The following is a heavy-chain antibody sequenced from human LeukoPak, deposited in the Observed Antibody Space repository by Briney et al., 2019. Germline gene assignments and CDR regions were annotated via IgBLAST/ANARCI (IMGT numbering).Heavy chain of an antibody. D-gene: IGHD6-19*01. CDR2: IRDSGSST. CDR3: AREVPGWYWFDP. J-gene: IGHJ5*02. V-gene: IGHV3-23*01. Sequence: GGSLRLSCAASGFTFSSYAMSWVRQAPGKGLEWVSAIRDSGSSTHYADSVKGRFTISRDNSKNTLYLQMNSLRAEDTAVYYCAREVPGWYWFDPWGQGTLVTVSS. CDR1: GFTFSSYA.